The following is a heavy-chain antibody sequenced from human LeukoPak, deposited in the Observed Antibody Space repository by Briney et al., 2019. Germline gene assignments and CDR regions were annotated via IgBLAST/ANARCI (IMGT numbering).Heavy chain of an antibody. CDR2: IYTSGST. J-gene: IGHJ4*02. CDR3: ARADIVLMVYATPYYFDY. Sequence: PSETLSLTCTVSGGSISSYYWSWIRQPAGKGLEWIGRIYTSGSTNYNPSLKSRVTMSVDTSKNQFSLKLSSVTAADTAVYYCARADIVLMVYATPYYFDYWGQGTLVTVSS. V-gene: IGHV4-4*07. CDR1: GGSISSYY. D-gene: IGHD2-8*01.